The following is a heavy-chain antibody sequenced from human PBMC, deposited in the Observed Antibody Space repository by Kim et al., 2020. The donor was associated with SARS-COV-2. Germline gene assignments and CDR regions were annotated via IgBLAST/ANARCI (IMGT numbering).Heavy chain of an antibody. V-gene: IGHV3-30-3*01. CDR2: ISYDGSNK. D-gene: IGHD3-10*01. Sequence: WGSLRLSCAASGFTFSSCAIHWVRQAPGKGLEWVAVISYDGSNKNYADSVKGRFTISRDNSKNTLYLQMNSLRAEDTALYYCARDPWSRDRGLTYSSSGMVGWGQGTLVTVSS. CDR3: ARDPWSRDRGLTYSSSGMVG. J-gene: IGHJ1*01. CDR1: GFTFSSCA.